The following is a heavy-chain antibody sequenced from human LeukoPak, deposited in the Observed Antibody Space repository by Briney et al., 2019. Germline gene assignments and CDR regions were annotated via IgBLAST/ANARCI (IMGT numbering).Heavy chain of an antibody. D-gene: IGHD4-23*01. CDR1: GGSISSYY. CDR2: IYYSGST. J-gene: IGHJ4*02. CDR3: ASLYGGSHFDY. Sequence: PSETLSLTCTISGGSISSYYWSWLRQPPGKGLEWLGYIYYSGSTNYNPSLKSRVTISVDTSKNQFSLKLTSVTAADTAVYYCASLYGGSHFDYWGQGTLVTASS. V-gene: IGHV4-59*01.